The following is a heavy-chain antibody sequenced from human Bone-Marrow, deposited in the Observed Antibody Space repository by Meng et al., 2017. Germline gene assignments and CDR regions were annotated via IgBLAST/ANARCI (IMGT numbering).Heavy chain of an antibody. D-gene: IGHD3-16*02. V-gene: IGHV4-38-2*01. J-gene: IGHJ4*02. Sequence: GSLRLSCAVSGYSISSGYYWGWIRQPPGKGLEWIGSIYHSGSTYYNPSLWGRVTISVDTSKNQFSLKLSSVTAADTAVYYCARGGYDYVWGSYRYTGYFDYWGQGTLVTVSS. CDR1: GYSISSGYY. CDR2: IYHSGST. CDR3: ARGGYDYVWGSYRYTGYFDY.